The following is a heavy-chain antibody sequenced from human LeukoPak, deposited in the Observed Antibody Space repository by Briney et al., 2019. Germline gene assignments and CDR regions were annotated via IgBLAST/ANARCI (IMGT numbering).Heavy chain of an antibody. Sequence: WASVKVSCKASGGTFSSYAISWVRQAPGQGLEWMGGIIPIFGTANYAQKFQGRVTITADESTSTAYMELSSLRSEDTAVYYCARGLTMVRPENYYYYMDVWGKGTTVTVSS. CDR1: GGTFSSYA. J-gene: IGHJ6*03. CDR3: ARGLTMVRPENYYYYMDV. D-gene: IGHD3-10*01. CDR2: IIPIFGTA. V-gene: IGHV1-69*13.